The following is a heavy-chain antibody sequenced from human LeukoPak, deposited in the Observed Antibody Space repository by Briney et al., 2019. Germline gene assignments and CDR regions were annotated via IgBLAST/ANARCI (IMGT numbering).Heavy chain of an antibody. Sequence: GGSLRLSCAAPGFTVSSNYMSWVRQAPGKGLEWVSVIYSGGSTYYADSVKGRFTISRHNSKNTLYLQMNSLRAEDTAVYYCARDLVDTAIPSYYYYYGMDVWGQGTTVTVSS. CDR3: ARDLVDTAIPSYYYYYGMDV. V-gene: IGHV3-53*04. D-gene: IGHD5-18*01. CDR1: GFTVSSNY. J-gene: IGHJ6*02. CDR2: IYSGGST.